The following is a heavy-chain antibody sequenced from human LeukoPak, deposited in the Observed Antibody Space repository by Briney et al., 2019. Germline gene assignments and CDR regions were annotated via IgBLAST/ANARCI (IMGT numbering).Heavy chain of an antibody. D-gene: IGHD2-15*01. CDR3: ARHCSAGSCYSAVDC. Sequence: SETLSLTCTVSGGSISSGSYYWDWIRQPPGKGLEWIGHIYYNGYTYYNPSLKSRVTISVDTSKNQFSLKPSSVTAADTAVYYCARHCSAGSCYSAVDCWGQGTLVTVSS. CDR2: IYYNGYT. V-gene: IGHV4-39*01. CDR1: GGSISSGSYY. J-gene: IGHJ4*02.